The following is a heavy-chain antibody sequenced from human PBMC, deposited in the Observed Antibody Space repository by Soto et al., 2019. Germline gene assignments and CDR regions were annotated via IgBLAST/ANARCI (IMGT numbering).Heavy chain of an antibody. CDR3: ARGITGTIPRIYGMDV. D-gene: IGHD1-20*01. CDR1: GYSLTSYW. J-gene: IGHJ6*02. V-gene: IGHV5-51*03. CDR2: IYPGDSDT. Sequence: PGGPLKISCKGSGYSLTSYWIGWVRQMPGKGLEWMGIIYPGDSDTRYSPSFQGQVTISADKSISTAYLQWSSLKASDTAMYYCARGITGTIPRIYGMDVWGQGTTVTVSS.